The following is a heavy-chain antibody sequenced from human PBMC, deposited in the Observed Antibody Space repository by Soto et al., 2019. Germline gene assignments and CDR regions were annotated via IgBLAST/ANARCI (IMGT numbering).Heavy chain of an antibody. D-gene: IGHD3-10*01. Sequence: QVQLVESGGGVVQPGRSLRLSCAASGFTFSSYGMHWVRQAPGKGLEWVAVISYDGSNKYYADSVKGRFTISRDNSKNTLYLLMNSLRAEDTAVYYCAKDRAGSGSYYNPYYYYYGMDVWGQGTTVTVSS. CDR1: GFTFSSYG. CDR2: ISYDGSNK. CDR3: AKDRAGSGSYYNPYYYYYGMDV. V-gene: IGHV3-30*18. J-gene: IGHJ6*02.